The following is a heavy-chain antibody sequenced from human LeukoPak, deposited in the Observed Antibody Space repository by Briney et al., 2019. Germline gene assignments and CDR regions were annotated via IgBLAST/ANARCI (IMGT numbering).Heavy chain of an antibody. V-gene: IGHV1-2*06. Sequence: GASVKVSCKASGYTFTGYYMHWVRQAPGQGLEWMGRINPNSGGTNYAQKFQGRVTMTRGTYISTAYMELSRLRSDDTAVYYCARAGYSSSWYSSSAFDIWGQGTMVTVSS. CDR3: ARAGYSSSWYSSSAFDI. CDR2: INPNSGGT. CDR1: GYTFTGYY. D-gene: IGHD6-13*01. J-gene: IGHJ3*02.